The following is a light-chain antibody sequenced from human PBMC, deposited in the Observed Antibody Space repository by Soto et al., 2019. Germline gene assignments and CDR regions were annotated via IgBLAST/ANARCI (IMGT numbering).Light chain of an antibody. V-gene: IGKV1-27*01. J-gene: IGKJ1*01. CDR1: QDISNS. Sequence: DIQMTQSPSSLSASVGDRVTITCRASQDISNSLAWYQQKTGKVPKVLIYAASTLQSGVPSRFSGSGSGTDFTLTISSLQPEDVATYYCQKYNSAPWTFGQGTKVEIK. CDR3: QKYNSAPWT. CDR2: AAS.